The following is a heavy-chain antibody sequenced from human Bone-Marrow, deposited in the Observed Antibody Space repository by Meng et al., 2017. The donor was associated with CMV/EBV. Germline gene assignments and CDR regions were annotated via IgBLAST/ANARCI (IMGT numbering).Heavy chain of an antibody. CDR3: TRSYTTSRDYYFDY. J-gene: IGHJ4*02. D-gene: IGHD3-16*02. CDR1: GFNFDEYA. CDR2: IRSRAYGGTP. Sequence: GSLKISCAASGFNFDEYAMDWVRQAPGKGLEWMGFIRSRAYGGTPEYAASVKGRFTISRDDSKSIAYLQINSLKTEDTAMFYCTRSYTTSRDYYFDYWGQGTLVTVSS. V-gene: IGHV3-49*04.